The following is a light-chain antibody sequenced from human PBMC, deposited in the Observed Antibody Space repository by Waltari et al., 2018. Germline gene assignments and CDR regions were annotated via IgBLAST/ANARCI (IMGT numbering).Light chain of an antibody. CDR2: GKN. CDR3: NSRDSSGNLVV. J-gene: IGLJ2*01. Sequence: SSELTQDPAVSVALGQTVRITCQGDSLRSYYASWYQQKPGQAPELVIYGKNNRPSGIPDRFSGSSSGNTASLTITGGQAEDEADYYCNSRDSSGNLVVFGGGTKLTVL. V-gene: IGLV3-19*01. CDR1: SLRSYY.